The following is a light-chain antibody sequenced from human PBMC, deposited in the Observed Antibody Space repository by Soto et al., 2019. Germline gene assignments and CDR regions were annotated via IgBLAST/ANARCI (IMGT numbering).Light chain of an antibody. Sequence: EIVLTQSPATLSLSPGEIATLYCSASQSVSSYLAWYQQKPGQAPRLLIYGAPIRATGIPDRFSGSGSGTDFTLTISRLEPEDFAVYFCQQHGSSPWTFGQGTKVDIK. J-gene: IGKJ1*01. CDR1: QSVSSY. CDR3: QQHGSSPWT. CDR2: GAP. V-gene: IGKV3-20*01.